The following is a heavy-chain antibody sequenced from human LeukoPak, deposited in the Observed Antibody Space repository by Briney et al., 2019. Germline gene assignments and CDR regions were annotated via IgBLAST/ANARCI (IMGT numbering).Heavy chain of an antibody. CDR2: IYSGGST. V-gene: IGHV3-66*01. D-gene: IGHD3-10*01. Sequence: GSLRRSCAASGFTVSSNYMSWVRQAPGLGLEWVSVIYSGGSTYYADSVKGRFTISRDNSKNTLYLQMNSLRAEDTAVYYCARDAGELSRLDYWGQGTLVTVSS. CDR3: ARDAGELSRLDY. J-gene: IGHJ4*02. CDR1: GFTVSSNY.